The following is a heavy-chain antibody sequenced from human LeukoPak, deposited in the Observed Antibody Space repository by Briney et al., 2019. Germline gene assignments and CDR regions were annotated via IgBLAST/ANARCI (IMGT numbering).Heavy chain of an antibody. CDR3: ARDYSGSGHFDY. V-gene: IGHV3-66*01. CDR2: IYIGGST. D-gene: IGHD3-10*01. J-gene: IGHJ4*02. Sequence: GGSLRLSCAASGLTVSSNYMSWVRQAPGKGLEWVSVIYIGGSTYYADSVKGRFSISRDNLKNTLYLQMSSLRAEDTAVYHCARDYSGSGHFDYWGQGTLVTVSS. CDR1: GLTVSSNY.